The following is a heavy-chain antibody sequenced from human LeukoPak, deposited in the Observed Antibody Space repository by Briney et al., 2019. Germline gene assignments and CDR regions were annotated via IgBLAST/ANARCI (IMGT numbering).Heavy chain of an antibody. CDR3: AKDIPAQIYDSGYDPTFDY. J-gene: IGHJ4*02. Sequence: GGSLRLSCAASGFTFSSYAMSWVRQAPGKGLEWVSAIRGSGGSTYYADSVKGRFTISRDNSKNTLYLQMNSLRAEDTAVYYCAKDIPAQIYDSGYDPTFDYWGQGTLVTVSS. D-gene: IGHD5-12*01. CDR2: IRGSGGST. V-gene: IGHV3-23*01. CDR1: GFTFSSYA.